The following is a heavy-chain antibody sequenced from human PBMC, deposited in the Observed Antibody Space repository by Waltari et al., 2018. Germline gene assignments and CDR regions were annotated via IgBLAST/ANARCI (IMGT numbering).Heavy chain of an antibody. Sequence: EVQLVESGGGLVQPGGSLRLSCAASGFTYSMYWMHWVRQAPGKGWVWGSIRNRCGSTKSYADSVKGRFTISKDNAKNTVYLQMNMLRAEDTAIYYCARGARRTTVTTGWWYFDLWGRGTLVTVSS. V-gene: IGHV3-74*01. CDR3: ARGARRTTVTTGWWYFDL. CDR1: GFTYSMYW. J-gene: IGHJ2*01. D-gene: IGHD4-17*01. CDR2: RNRCGSTK.